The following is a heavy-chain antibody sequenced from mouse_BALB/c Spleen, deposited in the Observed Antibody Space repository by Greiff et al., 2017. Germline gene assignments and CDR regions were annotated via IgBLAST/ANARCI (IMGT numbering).Heavy chain of an antibody. D-gene: IGHD2-10*02. CDR2: ISSGSSTI. Sequence: EVKVVESGGSLVQPGGSRKLSCAASGFTFSSFGMHWVRQAPEKGLEWVAYISSGSSTIYYADTVKGRFTISRDNPKNTLFLQMTSLRSEDTAMYYCARSKYGNYWFAYWGQGTLVTVSA. V-gene: IGHV5-17*02. J-gene: IGHJ3*01. CDR3: ARSKYGNYWFAY. CDR1: GFTFSSFG.